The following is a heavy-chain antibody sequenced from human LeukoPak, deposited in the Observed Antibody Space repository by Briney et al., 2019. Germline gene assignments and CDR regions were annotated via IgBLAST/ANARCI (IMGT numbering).Heavy chain of an antibody. CDR1: GVIFSNAW. CDR3: TTVDGDSGPPFEY. J-gene: IGHJ4*02. V-gene: IGHV3-15*07. CDR2: IKSKPDGETT. D-gene: IGHD4-17*01. Sequence: PGGSLRLSCAVSGVIFSNAWMNWVRQAPGKGLEWVSRIKSKPDGETTDYAAPVKDRFTISRDDLRNILYLHMSSLKTEDTAVYYCTTVDGDSGPPFEYWGQGTLVTVSS.